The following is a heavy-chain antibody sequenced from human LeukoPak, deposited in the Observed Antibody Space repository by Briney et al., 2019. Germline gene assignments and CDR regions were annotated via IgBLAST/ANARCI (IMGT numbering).Heavy chain of an antibody. Sequence: GASVNVSCKASGGTFSSYAISWVRQASGQGLEWMGRIIPILGIANYAQKFQGRVTMTTDTSTSTAYMELRSLRSDDTAVYYCARSVPYYDILTGYYLFDYWGQGTLVTVSS. CDR1: GGTFSSYA. D-gene: IGHD3-9*01. J-gene: IGHJ4*02. CDR2: IIPILGIA. CDR3: ARSVPYYDILTGYYLFDY. V-gene: IGHV1-69*04.